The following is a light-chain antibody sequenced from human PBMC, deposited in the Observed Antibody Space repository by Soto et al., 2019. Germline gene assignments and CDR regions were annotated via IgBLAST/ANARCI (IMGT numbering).Light chain of an antibody. CDR1: QRIGTF. V-gene: IGKV1-39*01. CDR3: QLSYNAWT. J-gene: IGKJ1*01. CDR2: SAS. Sequence: DIQVTQSPSSLSASVGDSVTITCRTSQRIGTFLNWYQQRQGRAPNLLIYSASTLQSGVPSMFNAGGSGTVFTLTITSLQPEDSENYYCQLSYNAWTFGQGTKVEIK.